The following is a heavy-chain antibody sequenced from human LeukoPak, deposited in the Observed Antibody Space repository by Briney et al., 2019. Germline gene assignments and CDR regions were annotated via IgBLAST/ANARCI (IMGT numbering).Heavy chain of an antibody. D-gene: IGHD4-17*01. J-gene: IGHJ4*02. V-gene: IGHV4-31*03. CDR2: IYYSGSA. CDR3: ARQGALDYGDFYFDY. CDR1: GGSISSGGYY. Sequence: PSEALSLTCTVSGGSISSGGYYWSWIRQHPGKGLEWIEYIYYSGSAYYNPSLESRVTISVDTSKNQFSLKLSSVTAADTAVYYCARQGALDYGDFYFDYWGQGTLVTVSS.